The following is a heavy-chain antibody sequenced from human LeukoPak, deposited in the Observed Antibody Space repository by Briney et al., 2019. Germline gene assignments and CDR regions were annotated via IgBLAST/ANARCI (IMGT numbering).Heavy chain of an antibody. J-gene: IGHJ4*02. Sequence: GGSLRLSCAASGFTFSSHAMSWVRQAPGKGLEWVSHISGSGGSTYYADSVKGRFTISRDKSKNTLYLQMNSLRAEDTAVYYCAKAYGSGSYYHFEYWGRGPLVTVSS. D-gene: IGHD3-10*01. CDR1: GFTFSSHA. V-gene: IGHV3-23*01. CDR2: ISGSGGST. CDR3: AKAYGSGSYYHFEY.